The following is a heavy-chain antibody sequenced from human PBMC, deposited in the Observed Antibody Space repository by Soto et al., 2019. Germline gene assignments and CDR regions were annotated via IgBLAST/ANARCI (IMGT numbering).Heavy chain of an antibody. V-gene: IGHV3-23*01. CDR3: AKHPASLKTFDY. Sequence: PGGSLRLSCTASGFTFSSFAMNWVRQAPGKGLEWVSPISGGGSSPYYADSVKGRFAISRDNSKNTLYLQMNSLRAEDTAVYYCAKHPASLKTFDYWGQGALVTVSS. CDR1: GFTFSSFA. J-gene: IGHJ4*02. D-gene: IGHD6-6*01. CDR2: ISGGGSSP.